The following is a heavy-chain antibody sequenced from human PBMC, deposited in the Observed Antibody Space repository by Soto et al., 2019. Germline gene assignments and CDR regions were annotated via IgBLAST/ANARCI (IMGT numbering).Heavy chain of an antibody. CDR2: IKQDGSEK. D-gene: IGHD2-15*01. CDR1: GFTFSSNW. V-gene: IGHV3-7*03. CDR3: ARDLGYCSGGTCYSVLDS. Sequence: PGGSLRLSCAASGFTFSSNWMNWVRQAPGKGLEWVANIKQDGSEKYYVDSVKGRFTISRDNAKNSLLLQMNSLRVEDTAVYYCARDLGYCSGGTCYSVLDSWGQGALVTVSP. J-gene: IGHJ4*02.